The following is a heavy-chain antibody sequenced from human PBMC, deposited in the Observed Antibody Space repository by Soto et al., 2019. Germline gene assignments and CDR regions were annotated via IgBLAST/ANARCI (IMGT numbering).Heavy chain of an antibody. Sequence: QVQLQESGPGLVKPSQTLSLTCTVSGGSISSGDYYWSWIRHYPGKGLEWIGYINNSGSTYNNPSLQSRVTISVDTSKNQFSLKLSSVTAADTAVYYCARARGSRPMYYYYGMDVWGQGTTVTVSS. CDR1: GGSISSGDYY. CDR2: INNSGST. V-gene: IGHV4-31*03. CDR3: ARARGSRPMYYYYGMDV. D-gene: IGHD1-26*01. J-gene: IGHJ6*02.